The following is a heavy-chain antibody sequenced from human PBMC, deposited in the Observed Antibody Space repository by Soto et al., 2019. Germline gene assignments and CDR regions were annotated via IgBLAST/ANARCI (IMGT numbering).Heavy chain of an antibody. Sequence: ASVKVSCKASGYRFTRYGISWVRQAPGQGLEWMGWISAYNGNTNYAQKLQGRVTMTTDTSTSTAYMELRSLRSDDTAVYYCARVPLQGIVVVVAAFHYFDYWGQGTLVTVSS. J-gene: IGHJ4*02. CDR1: GYRFTRYG. CDR3: ARVPLQGIVVVVAAFHYFDY. CDR2: ISAYNGNT. V-gene: IGHV1-18*01. D-gene: IGHD2-15*01.